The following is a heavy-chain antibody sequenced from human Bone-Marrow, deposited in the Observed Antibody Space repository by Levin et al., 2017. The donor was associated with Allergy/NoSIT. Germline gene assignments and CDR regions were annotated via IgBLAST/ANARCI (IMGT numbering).Heavy chain of an antibody. V-gene: IGHV4-30-2*01. CDR3: ARGTDFDGHYFDS. J-gene: IGHJ4*02. Sequence: SETLSLTCDVSGASISSGGYTWSWIRQPSGKGLEWIGYVYPGGSTDYKPSLRSRVTISLDTSKNQFSLKLSSVTAADTAVYYCARGTDFDGHYFDSWGQGTLVTVSS. CDR1: GASISSGGYT. D-gene: IGHD2-8*01. CDR2: VYPGGST.